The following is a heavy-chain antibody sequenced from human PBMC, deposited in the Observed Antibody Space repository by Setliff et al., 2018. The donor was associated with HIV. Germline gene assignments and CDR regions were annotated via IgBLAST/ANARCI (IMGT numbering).Heavy chain of an antibody. V-gene: IGHV4-34*01. Sequence: PSETLSLTCAVSGGSFSGYYWSWIRQPPGKGLEWIGEINQSGGINYNPSLKSRVTISIDTFKNQFSMKLYSVTPADTAVYYCATASGYDLFMGAFDIWGQGTMVTVSS. CDR2: INQSGGI. D-gene: IGHD5-12*01. CDR3: ATASGYDLFMGAFDI. J-gene: IGHJ3*02. CDR1: GGSFSGYY.